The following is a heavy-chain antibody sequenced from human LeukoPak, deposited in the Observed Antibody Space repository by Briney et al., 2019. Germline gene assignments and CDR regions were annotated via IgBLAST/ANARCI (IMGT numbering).Heavy chain of an antibody. Sequence: GGSLRLSCAASGFIFSNHWMSWVRQGPGKGLEWVANIKQDGSEKYYLASVKGRFTISRDNAKNSLYLQMNNLSAQDTAVYYCATHSNYKSDPWGQGTLVTVSS. CDR2: IKQDGSEK. J-gene: IGHJ5*02. D-gene: IGHD4-11*01. CDR1: GFIFSNHW. V-gene: IGHV3-7*01. CDR3: ATHSNYKSDP.